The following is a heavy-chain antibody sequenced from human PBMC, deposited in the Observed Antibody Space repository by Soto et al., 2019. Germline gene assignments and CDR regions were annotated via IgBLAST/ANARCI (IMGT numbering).Heavy chain of an antibody. CDR2: INGDGSTI. V-gene: IGHV3-74*01. CDR1: GFTFSNSW. D-gene: IGHD5-12*01. CDR3: VNGGYSGAGVYYFDF. J-gene: IGHJ4*02. Sequence: EVQLLESGGGLVQPGGSLRLSCAASGFTFSNSWIHWVRQAPGKGLVWVSRINGDGSTINYADSVKGRFTISRDNAKNTLNLQLSSLRVEDTGVYYGVNGGYSGAGVYYFDFWGQGTLVTVSS.